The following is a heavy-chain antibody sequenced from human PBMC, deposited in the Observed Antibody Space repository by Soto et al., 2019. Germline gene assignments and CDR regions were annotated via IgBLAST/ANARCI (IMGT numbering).Heavy chain of an antibody. CDR2: MNPNSGNT. Sequence: ASVKVSCKASGYTSTSYDINWVRQATGQGLEWMGWMNPNSGNTGYAQKFQGRVTMTRNTSISTAYMELSSLRSEDTAVYYCARPTIFGVVHGYYYYGMDVWGQGTTVTVSS. V-gene: IGHV1-8*01. CDR1: GYTSTSYD. D-gene: IGHD3-3*01. CDR3: ARPTIFGVVHGYYYYGMDV. J-gene: IGHJ6*02.